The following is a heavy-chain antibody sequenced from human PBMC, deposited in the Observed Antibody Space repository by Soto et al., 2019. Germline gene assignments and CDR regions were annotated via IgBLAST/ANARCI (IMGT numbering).Heavy chain of an antibody. D-gene: IGHD2-15*01. V-gene: IGHV3-30-3*01. CDR2: ISYDGNNK. Sequence: QVQLVESGGGVVQPGRSLRLSCAASGFTFSSYVMHWVRQAPGKGLEWVAIISYDGNNKYYADSVKGRFTISRDNSKNTLHLQMNGLRAEDTAVYYCARAGCDGGSCYTLVGLRYGMDVWGQGTTVTVSS. J-gene: IGHJ6*02. CDR3: ARAGCDGGSCYTLVGLRYGMDV. CDR1: GFTFSSYV.